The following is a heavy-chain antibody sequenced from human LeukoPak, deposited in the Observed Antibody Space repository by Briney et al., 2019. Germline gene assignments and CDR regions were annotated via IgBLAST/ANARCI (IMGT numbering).Heavy chain of an antibody. D-gene: IGHD3-22*01. V-gene: IGHV4-59*01. CDR2: IYYSGST. CDR1: GGSISGYY. CDR3: ARLTMKNYYFDY. J-gene: IGHJ4*02. Sequence: SETLSLTCTVSGGSISGYYWSWIRQPPGKGLEWIAYIYYSGSTNYNPSLKSRVTISVDTSKNQFSLKLSSVTAADTAVYYCARLTMKNYYFDYWGQGTLVTVSS.